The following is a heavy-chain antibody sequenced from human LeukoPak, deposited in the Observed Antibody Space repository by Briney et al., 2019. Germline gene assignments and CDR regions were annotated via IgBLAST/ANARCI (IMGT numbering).Heavy chain of an antibody. Sequence: GSSVKVSCKASGGTFSSYAISWVRQAPGQGLEWMGRIIPILGIANYAQKFQGRVTITADKSTSTAYMELSSLRSEDTAVYYCARDWYYYDSSGYKNYFDYWGRGTLVTVSS. CDR1: GGTFSSYA. V-gene: IGHV1-69*04. J-gene: IGHJ4*02. D-gene: IGHD3-22*01. CDR2: IIPILGIA. CDR3: ARDWYYYDSSGYKNYFDY.